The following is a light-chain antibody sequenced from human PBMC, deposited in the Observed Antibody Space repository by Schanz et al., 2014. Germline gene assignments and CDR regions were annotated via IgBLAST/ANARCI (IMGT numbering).Light chain of an antibody. Sequence: EIVLTQSPGTLSLSPGERATLSCRVSQSVSGSYLAWYQQKPGQAPRLLIYAASTRATGIPARFSGSGSETEFTLTIRSLQSEDFALYYCQQYNKWPLTFGGGTKVE. CDR1: QSVSGSY. J-gene: IGKJ4*01. CDR2: AAS. CDR3: QQYNKWPLT. V-gene: IGKV3-15*01.